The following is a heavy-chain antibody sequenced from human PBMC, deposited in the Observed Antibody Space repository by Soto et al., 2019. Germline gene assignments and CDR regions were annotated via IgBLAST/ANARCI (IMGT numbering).Heavy chain of an antibody. D-gene: IGHD6-19*01. V-gene: IGHV4-34*01. CDR3: ARRSSDQNPYYYYMDV. J-gene: IGHJ6*03. CDR2: INHSGST. CDR1: GGSFSGYY. Sequence: QVQLQQWGAGLLKPSETLSLTCAVYGGSFSGYYWSWIRQPPGKGLEWIGEINHSGSTNYNPSLKSRVTISVDTSKNQFSLKLSSVTAADSAVYYCARRSSDQNPYYYYMDVWGKGTTVTVSS.